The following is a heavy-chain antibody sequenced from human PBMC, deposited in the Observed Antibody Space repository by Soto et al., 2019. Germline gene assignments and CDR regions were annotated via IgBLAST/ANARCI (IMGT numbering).Heavy chain of an antibody. CDR2: PWSDGIKT. CDR3: PAYCYTMTCTHFLVYS. CDR1: GFSLSRAG. Sequence: GRTLRLSCTASGFSLSRAGLHWVRQAPGKGLEWVAGPWSDGIKTSSTDSAKGRFTISRDTSKNRLYLQRNSLRVEDTSVYYWPAYCYTMTCTHFLVYSWGQGTQVTVSS. J-gene: IGHJ5*02. D-gene: IGHD3-16*02. V-gene: IGHV3-33*01.